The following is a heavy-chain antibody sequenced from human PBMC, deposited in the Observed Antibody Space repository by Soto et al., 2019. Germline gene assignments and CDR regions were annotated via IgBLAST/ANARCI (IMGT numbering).Heavy chain of an antibody. Sequence: ASVKVSCKASGYTFTSYGIIWVRQAPGQGLEWMGWISAYNGNTNYAQKLQGRVTMTTDTSTSTAYMELRSLRSDDTAVYYCARDVLAAAGKNYYYGMDVWGQGTTVTVSS. CDR2: ISAYNGNT. D-gene: IGHD6-13*01. CDR1: GYTFTSYG. V-gene: IGHV1-18*01. J-gene: IGHJ6*02. CDR3: ARDVLAAAGKNYYYGMDV.